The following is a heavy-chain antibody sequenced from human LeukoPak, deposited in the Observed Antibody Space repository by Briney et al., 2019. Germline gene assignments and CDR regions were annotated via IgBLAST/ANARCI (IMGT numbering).Heavy chain of an antibody. D-gene: IGHD2-15*01. CDR1: GYTFTYRY. CDR3: AIQEYCSGGSCYFVFDY. V-gene: IGHV1-45*02. Sequence: GSSVKVSCKASGYTFTYRYLHWVRQAPGQALEWMGWITPFNGNTNYAQKFQDRVTITRDRSMSTAYMELSSLRSEDTAMCYCAIQEYCSGGSCYFVFDYWGQGTLVTVSS. J-gene: IGHJ4*02. CDR2: ITPFNGNT.